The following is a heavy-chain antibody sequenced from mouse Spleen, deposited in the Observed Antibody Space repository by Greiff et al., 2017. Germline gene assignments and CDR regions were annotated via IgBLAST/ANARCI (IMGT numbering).Heavy chain of an antibody. CDR2: INPSTGGT. CDR1: GYSFTGYY. D-gene: IGHD1-1*01. V-gene: IGHV1-42*01. CDR3: ARGSPYYGLDY. Sequence: VQLQQSGPELVKPGASVKISCKASGYSFTGYYMNWVKQSPEKSLEWIGEINPSTGGTTYNQKFKAKATLTVDKSSSTAYMQLKSLTSEDSAVYYCARGSPYYGLDYWGQGTTLTVSS. J-gene: IGHJ2*01.